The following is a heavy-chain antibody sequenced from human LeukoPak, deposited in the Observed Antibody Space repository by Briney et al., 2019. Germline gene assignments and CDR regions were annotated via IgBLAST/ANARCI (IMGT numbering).Heavy chain of an antibody. D-gene: IGHD6-13*01. CDR1: GGSISSYY. V-gene: IGHV4-59*01. Sequence: KASETLSLTCTVSGGSISSYYWSWIRQPPGKGLEWIGYIYYSGSTNYNPSLKSRVTISVDTSKNQFSLKLSSVTAADTAVYYCARWRAAAPTFYYYYGMDVWGQGTTVTVSS. CDR3: ARWRAAAPTFYYYYGMDV. CDR2: IYYSGST. J-gene: IGHJ6*02.